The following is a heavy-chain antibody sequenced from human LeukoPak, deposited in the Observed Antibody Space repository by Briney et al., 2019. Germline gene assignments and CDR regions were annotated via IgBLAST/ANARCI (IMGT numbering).Heavy chain of an antibody. D-gene: IGHD2/OR15-2a*01. CDR2: MSSTGNTI. V-gene: IGHV3-11*04. J-gene: IGHJ2*01. CDR1: GFTLSDYY. Sequence: GGSLRLFCAASGFTLSDYYMTWIRQAPGKGLEWVSYMSSTGNTIYYADSVKGRFTVSRDNAKNSLFLQMDSLRAEDTAVYYCARSSDYFTYFGLWGRGSLVTVSS. CDR3: ARSSDYFTYFGL.